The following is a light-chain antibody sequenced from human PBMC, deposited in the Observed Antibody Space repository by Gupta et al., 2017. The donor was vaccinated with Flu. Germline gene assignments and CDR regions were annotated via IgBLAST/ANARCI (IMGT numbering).Light chain of an antibody. J-gene: IGKJ2*02. CDR2: DGS. CDR1: QEIKKT. Sequence: PSSLSVSVGDRVTITCQASQEIKKTLNWYQQKPGKAPKLLIYDGSSLEKWVPSRFSGGGSGTDFTFTISSLHPEDVATYFCQQDDSLPCTFGQGTKLE. CDR3: QQDDSLPCT. V-gene: IGKV1-33*01.